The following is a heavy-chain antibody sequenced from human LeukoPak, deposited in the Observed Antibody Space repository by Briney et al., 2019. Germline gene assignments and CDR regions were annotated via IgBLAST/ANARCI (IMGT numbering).Heavy chain of an antibody. V-gene: IGHV4-59*01. Sequence: SETLSLTCTVSGASISIYYWSWLRQPPGKALEWLGYIYYSGSTNYNPSLKSRVTISVDTSKNQFSLKLSSVTAADTAVYYCARDRESLNWFDPWGQGTLVTVSS. CDR2: IYYSGST. CDR3: ARDRESLNWFDP. J-gene: IGHJ5*02. CDR1: GASISIYY.